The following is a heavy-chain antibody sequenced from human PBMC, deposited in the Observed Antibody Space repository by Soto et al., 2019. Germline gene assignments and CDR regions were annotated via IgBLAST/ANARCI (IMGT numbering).Heavy chain of an antibody. J-gene: IGHJ5*02. V-gene: IGHV3-30*18. Sequence: QVHLVESGGGVVQPGRSMRLSCAASGFPFSTTGMHWVRQAPGKGLEWVAMISHDGGVKHYTDYVKGRFTISRDTSNNTVYLQMNSLRPEDTAMYHCAKDLYGAGCYNSFDPWGQGTLVTVSS. CDR1: GFPFSTTG. CDR3: AKDLYGAGCYNSFDP. D-gene: IGHD3-10*01. CDR2: ISHDGGVK.